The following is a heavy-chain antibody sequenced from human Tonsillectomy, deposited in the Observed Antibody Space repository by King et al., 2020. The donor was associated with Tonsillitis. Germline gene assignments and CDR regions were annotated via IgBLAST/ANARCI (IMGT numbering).Heavy chain of an antibody. CDR1: VGSFSGYY. CDR2: INHSGST. CDR3: ARGGYTYAYRNDAFDI. Sequence: VQLQQWGAGLLKPSETLSLTCAVYVGSFSGYYWSWIRQSPGKGLECMGEINHSGSTNYNPSLKSRVTISVDTFKNHFSLKQSSVTAADTAVYYCARGGYTYAYRNDAFDIWGQGTMVTVSS. J-gene: IGHJ3*02. V-gene: IGHV4-34*01. D-gene: IGHD3-16*01.